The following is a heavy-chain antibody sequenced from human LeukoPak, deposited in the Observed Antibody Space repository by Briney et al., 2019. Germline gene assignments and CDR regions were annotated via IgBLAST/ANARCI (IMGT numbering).Heavy chain of an antibody. V-gene: IGHV4-4*02. J-gene: IGHJ3*02. D-gene: IGHD3-22*01. CDR3: ARPSLGTDYYDSSGSGYAFDI. CDR2: IYHSGST. Sequence: GSLRLSCAASGFTFDDYGMSWVRQPPGKGLEWIGEIYHSGSTNYNPSLKSRVTISVDKSKNQFSLKLSSVTAADTAVYYCARPSLGTDYYDSSGSGYAFDIWGQGTMVTVSS. CDR1: GFTFDDYG.